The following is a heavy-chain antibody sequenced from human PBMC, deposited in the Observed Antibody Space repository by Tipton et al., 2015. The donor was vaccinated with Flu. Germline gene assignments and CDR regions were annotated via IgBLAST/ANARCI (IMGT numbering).Heavy chain of an antibody. CDR1: GGAIGSYY. V-gene: IGHV4-59*12. Sequence: GLVKPSETLSLTCTVSGGAIGSYYWNWIRRPPGKGLEWIGYIYNSEYTNYNPSLKSRVTISVDTSKNQFSLKLSSVTAADTAVYYCARGLYGSGSYQRRYFDYWGQGTLVTVSS. J-gene: IGHJ4*02. CDR2: IYNSEYT. D-gene: IGHD3-10*01. CDR3: ARGLYGSGSYQRRYFDY.